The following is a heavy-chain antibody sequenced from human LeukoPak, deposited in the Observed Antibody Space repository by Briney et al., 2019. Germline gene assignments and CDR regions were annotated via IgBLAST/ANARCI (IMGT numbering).Heavy chain of an antibody. CDR3: ARVVYCSGGICQIFAFDT. Sequence: GGSLRLSCVASGFTFSDYYMSWIRQTPGKGLEWISYISGSGSTIFYADSVKGRFSISRDNAKNSLYLQLNSLRAEDTAVYYCARVVYCSGGICQIFAFDTWGQGTMVTVSP. V-gene: IGHV3-11*01. D-gene: IGHD2-15*01. CDR2: ISGSGSTI. J-gene: IGHJ3*02. CDR1: GFTFSDYY.